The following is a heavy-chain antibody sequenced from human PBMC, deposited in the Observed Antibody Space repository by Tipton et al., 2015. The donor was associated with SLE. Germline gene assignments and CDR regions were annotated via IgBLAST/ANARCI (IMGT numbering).Heavy chain of an antibody. CDR1: GYSVSNAYY. Sequence: TLSLTCNVSGYSVSNAYYWGWIRQPPGKGLEWIGSVNYRGKTYYNASLKSRISMSADTSKQQLSLKVESVTAADTAIYYCVRDQDMTTGENMFDPWGQGILVTVSS. V-gene: IGHV4-38-2*02. CDR3: VRDQDMTTGENMFDP. J-gene: IGHJ5*02. D-gene: IGHD4-17*01. CDR2: VNYRGKT.